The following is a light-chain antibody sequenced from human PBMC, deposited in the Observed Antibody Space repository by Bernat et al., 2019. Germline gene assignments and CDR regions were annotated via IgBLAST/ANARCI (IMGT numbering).Light chain of an antibody. Sequence: SYVLTQPPSVSVAPGKTARITCGGNNIGSKSVHWYQQKPGQAPVLVVYDGSDRPSGIPGRFSGSNSGNTATLTISRVEAGDEADYCCQVWDSSSDHHYVFGTGTKVTVL. V-gene: IGLV3-21*03. J-gene: IGLJ1*01. CDR1: NIGSKS. CDR2: DGS. CDR3: QVWDSSSDHHYV.